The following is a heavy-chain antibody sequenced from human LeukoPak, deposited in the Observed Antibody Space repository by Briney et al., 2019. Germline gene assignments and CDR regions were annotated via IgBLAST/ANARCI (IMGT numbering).Heavy chain of an antibody. CDR3: ASRYGSGSYGFDY. D-gene: IGHD3-10*01. CDR2: IHYSGST. CDR1: GFTFSSYA. V-gene: IGHV4-59*01. Sequence: GSLRLSCVASGFTFSSYAMSWIRQPPGKGLEWIGYIHYSGSTNYNPSLKSRVTISADTSKNQFSLKLSSVTAADTAVYYCASRYGSGSYGFDYWGQGTLVTVSS. J-gene: IGHJ4*02.